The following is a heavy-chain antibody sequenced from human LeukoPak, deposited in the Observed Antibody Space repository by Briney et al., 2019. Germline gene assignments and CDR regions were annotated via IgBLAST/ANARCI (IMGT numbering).Heavy chain of an antibody. CDR1: EFTFSDYY. J-gene: IGHJ4*02. Sequence: PGGSLRLSCAASEFTFSDYYMSWIRQAPGKGLEWVSYISSSGSTIYYADSVKGRFTISRDNAKNSLYLQMNSLRAEDTAVYYCAKDSYISGSYDYWGQGTLVTVSS. V-gene: IGHV3-11*01. D-gene: IGHD1-26*01. CDR2: ISSSGSTI. CDR3: AKDSYISGSYDY.